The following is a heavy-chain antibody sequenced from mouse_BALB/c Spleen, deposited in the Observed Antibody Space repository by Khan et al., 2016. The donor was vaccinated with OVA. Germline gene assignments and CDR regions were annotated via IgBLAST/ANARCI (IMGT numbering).Heavy chain of an antibody. CDR2: IHYSGTT. D-gene: IGHD1-2*01. Sequence: EVQPQESGPDLVKSSQSLSLTSSFTFYSFTSGYSWHWIRQFPGNNLAWIGYIHYSGTTNYTPSLTSRFSITRDTSKNQFFLQLNSVTTEDTAECYWARDCYGKWYFDVWGAGTTVTVSS. V-gene: IGHV3-1*02. CDR1: FYSFTSGYS. J-gene: IGHJ1*01. CDR3: ARDCYGKWYFDV.